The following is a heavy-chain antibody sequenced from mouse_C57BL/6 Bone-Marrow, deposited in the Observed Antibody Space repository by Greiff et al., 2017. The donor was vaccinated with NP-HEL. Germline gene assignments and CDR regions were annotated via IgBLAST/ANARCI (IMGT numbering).Heavy chain of an antibody. CDR1: GYTFTDYY. CDR3: ARLDYGSSSVYFDY. V-gene: IGHV1-76*01. Sequence: QVQLQQSGAELVRPGASVKLSCKASGYTFTDYYINWVKQRPGQGLEWIARIYPGSGNTYYNEKFKGKATLTAEKSSSTAYMQLSSLTSEDSAVYFCARLDYGSSSVYFDYWGQGTTLTVSS. CDR2: IYPGSGNT. J-gene: IGHJ2*01. D-gene: IGHD1-1*01.